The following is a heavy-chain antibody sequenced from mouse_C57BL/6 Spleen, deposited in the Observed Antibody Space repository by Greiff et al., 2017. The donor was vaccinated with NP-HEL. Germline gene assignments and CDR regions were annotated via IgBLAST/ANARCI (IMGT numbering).Heavy chain of an antibody. Sequence: DVHLVESGGGLVKPGGSLKLSCAASGFTFSDYGMHWVRQAPEKGLEWVAYISSGSSTIYYADTVKGRFTISRDNAKNTLFLQMTSLRSEDTAMYYCARPSGYGYYDMDYWGQGTSVTVSS. CDR3: ARPSGYGYYDMDY. J-gene: IGHJ4*01. CDR2: ISSGSSTI. D-gene: IGHD2-2*01. CDR1: GFTFSDYG. V-gene: IGHV5-17*01.